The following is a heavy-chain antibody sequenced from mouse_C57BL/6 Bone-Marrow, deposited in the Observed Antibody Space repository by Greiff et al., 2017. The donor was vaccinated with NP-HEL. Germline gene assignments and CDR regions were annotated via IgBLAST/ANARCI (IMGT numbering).Heavy chain of an antibody. CDR2: IRSKSNNYAT. CDR3: VRQGLPRDYFDY. J-gene: IGHJ2*01. CDR1: GFSFNTYA. D-gene: IGHD2-4*01. Sequence: VQLVESGGGLVQPKGSLKLSCAASGFSFNTYAMNWVRQAPGKGLEWVARIRSKSNNYATYYADSVKDRFTISRDDSESMLYLQMNNLKTEDTAMYYCVRQGLPRDYFDYWGQGTTLTVSS. V-gene: IGHV10-1*01.